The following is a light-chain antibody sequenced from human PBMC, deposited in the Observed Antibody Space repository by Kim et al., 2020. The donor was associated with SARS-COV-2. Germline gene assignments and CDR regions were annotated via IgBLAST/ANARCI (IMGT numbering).Light chain of an antibody. CDR3: QQYGGSAP. CDR1: QSITSNY. J-gene: IGKJ4*01. V-gene: IGKV3-20*01. Sequence: LSPGERATLACRASQSITSNYLAWYQQKPGQTPRPLIYGASSRATGIPDRFSGSGSGTDFTLTISRLEPEDFAVYYCQQYGGSAPFGGGTKVDIK. CDR2: GAS.